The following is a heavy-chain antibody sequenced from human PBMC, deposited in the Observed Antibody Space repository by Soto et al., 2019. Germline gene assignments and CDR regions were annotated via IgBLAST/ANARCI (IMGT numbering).Heavy chain of an antibody. Sequence: EEQLVASGGGLVQPGGSLRLSCAASGFTLRSYWMSWVRQAPGKGLEWLATIKTDASEKKYLDSVKGRFTVFRDNAQNSLYLQMNTLSAEYTALYYCARDSGYGSGKSVNHYLDCWGRGTLVTVSS. CDR2: IKTDASEK. D-gene: IGHD3-10*01. CDR1: GFTLRSYW. CDR3: ARDSGYGSGKSVNHYLDC. J-gene: IGHJ4*01. V-gene: IGHV3-7*01.